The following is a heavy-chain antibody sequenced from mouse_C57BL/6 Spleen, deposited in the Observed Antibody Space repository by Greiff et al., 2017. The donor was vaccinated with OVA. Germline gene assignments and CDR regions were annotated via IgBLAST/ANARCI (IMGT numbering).Heavy chain of an antibody. Sequence: VQLQQSGPELVKPGASVKISCKASGYAFSSSWMNWVKQRPGKGLEWIGRIYPGDGDTNYNGKFKGKATLTADKSSSTAYMQLSSLTSEDSAVYFCARPTRAWFAYWGQGTLVTVSA. CDR1: GYAFSSSW. V-gene: IGHV1-82*01. CDR3: ARPTRAWFAY. D-gene: IGHD3-1*01. CDR2: IYPGDGDT. J-gene: IGHJ3*01.